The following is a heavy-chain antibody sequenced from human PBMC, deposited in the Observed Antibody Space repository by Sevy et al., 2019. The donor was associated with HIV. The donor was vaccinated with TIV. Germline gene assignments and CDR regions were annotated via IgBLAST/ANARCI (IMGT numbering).Heavy chain of an antibody. V-gene: IGHV4-38-2*01. CDR2: IWHSGTT. CDR1: GYSISSSYY. D-gene: IGHD3-10*01. CDR3: ARGLFYASGSYFADY. Sequence: SETLSLTCAVSGYSISSSYYWGWSRQPPGKGLECIGSIWHSGTTYYNPSLKSRVTISVDTSKNQFSLKLSSVTAADTAVFYCARGLFYASGSYFADYWGQGTLVTVSS. J-gene: IGHJ4*02.